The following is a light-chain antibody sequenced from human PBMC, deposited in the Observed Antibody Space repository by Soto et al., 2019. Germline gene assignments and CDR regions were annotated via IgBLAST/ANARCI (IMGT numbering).Light chain of an antibody. Sequence: ALTQPASVSGSPEQSITISCTGTSNDVGRYNLVSWYQQHPGKAPKVMIYEATKRPSGVSNRFSGSKSGNTASLTISGLQAEDEADYYCCAYAGSGNVVFGGGTKLTVL. CDR1: SNDVGRYNL. CDR3: CAYAGSGNVV. V-gene: IGLV2-23*01. CDR2: EAT. J-gene: IGLJ2*01.